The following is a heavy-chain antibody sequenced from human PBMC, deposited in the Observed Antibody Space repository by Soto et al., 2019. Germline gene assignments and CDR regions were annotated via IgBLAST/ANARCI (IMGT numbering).Heavy chain of an antibody. CDR3: TREGMALYNYSGMDV. D-gene: IGHD2-2*02. Sequence: QVQLVQSGAEVKKPGASVKVSCKASGYTFTRSGISWVRQATGQGLEWRGWISTYNGDTNYAQTFQGRVTMTTNTATSTVHMKVRSLRSDDTAVYYCTREGMALYNYSGMDVWGQGTPVTVSS. CDR2: ISTYNGDT. V-gene: IGHV1-18*01. CDR1: GYTFTRSG. J-gene: IGHJ6*02.